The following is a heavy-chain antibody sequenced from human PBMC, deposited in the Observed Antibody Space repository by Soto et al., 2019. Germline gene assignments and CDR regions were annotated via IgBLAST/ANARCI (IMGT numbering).Heavy chain of an antibody. J-gene: IGHJ6*02. V-gene: IGHV1-69*01. CDR3: ATSLPSWYTRYYYCGMDV. CDR1: GGTFSSYA. CDR2: IIPIFGTA. D-gene: IGHD6-13*01. Sequence: QVQLVQSGAEVKKPGSSVKVSCKASGGTFSSYAISWVRQAPGQGLEWMGGIIPIFGTANYAQKFQGRVTITADESTSTAYMGLSSLRSEDTAVYYCATSLPSWYTRYYYCGMDVWGQGPTVTVSS.